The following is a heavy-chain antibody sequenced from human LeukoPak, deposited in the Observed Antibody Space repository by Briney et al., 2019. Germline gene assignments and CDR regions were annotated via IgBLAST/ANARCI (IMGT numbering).Heavy chain of an antibody. Sequence: GGSLRLSCAASGFTFSSYWMSWVRQAPGKGLEWVANIKQDGSEKYYVDSVKGRFTISRDNAKNSLYLQMNSLRAEDTAVYYCAKDRRGTGYYNFDYWGQGTLVTVSS. CDR2: IKQDGSEK. J-gene: IGHJ4*02. D-gene: IGHD3/OR15-3a*01. CDR1: GFTFSSYW. V-gene: IGHV3-7*03. CDR3: AKDRRGTGYYNFDY.